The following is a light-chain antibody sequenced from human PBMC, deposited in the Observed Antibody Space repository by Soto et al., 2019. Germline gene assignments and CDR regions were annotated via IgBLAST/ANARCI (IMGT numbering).Light chain of an antibody. J-gene: IGLJ2*01. Sequence: QSALTQPPSVSGSPRQSVSISCTGSSSDVGAYNYVSWYQQHPGEAPKLMIYDVSRRPSGVPDRFSGSKSGNTASLTISGLTAEDEADYYCCSLAGSYTVIFGGGTKVTVL. CDR2: DVS. V-gene: IGLV2-11*01. CDR3: CSLAGSYTVI. CDR1: SSDVGAYNY.